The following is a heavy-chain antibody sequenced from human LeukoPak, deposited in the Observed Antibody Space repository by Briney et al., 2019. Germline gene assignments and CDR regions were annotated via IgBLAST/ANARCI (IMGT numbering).Heavy chain of an antibody. Sequence: GGSLRLSCAASGFTFSSYAMHWVRQAPGKGLEYVSAISSNGSSTYYANSVKGRFTISRDNSKNTLYLQMGSLRAEDMAVCYCARASSSGYSSSWPIGTDPFDIWGQGTMVTVSS. CDR3: ARASSSGYSSSWPIGTDPFDI. CDR2: ISSNGSST. V-gene: IGHV3-64*01. CDR1: GFTFSSYA. D-gene: IGHD6-13*01. J-gene: IGHJ3*02.